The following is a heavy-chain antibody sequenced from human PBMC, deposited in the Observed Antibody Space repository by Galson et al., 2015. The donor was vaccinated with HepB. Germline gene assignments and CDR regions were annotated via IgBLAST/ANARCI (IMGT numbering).Heavy chain of an antibody. CDR3: ASSPATAARFDY. V-gene: IGHV3-23*01. D-gene: IGHD6-25*01. Sequence: SLRLSCAASGLTFRGSAMSWVRQAPGKGLEWVSDITTGGGTTYYADSVKGRFTISRDNSKNTLYLQMNILRAEDTAVYYCASSPATAARFDYWGQGTLVTVSS. CDR2: ITTGGGTT. CDR1: GLTFRGSA. J-gene: IGHJ4*02.